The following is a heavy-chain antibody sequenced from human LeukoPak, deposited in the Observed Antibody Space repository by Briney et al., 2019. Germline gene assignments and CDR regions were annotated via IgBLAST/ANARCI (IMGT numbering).Heavy chain of an antibody. D-gene: IGHD5-12*01. J-gene: IGHJ4*02. CDR2: ISYDGSNK. CDR3: ARDLNIVATQSDY. CDR1: GFTFSSYA. Sequence: GGSLRLSCAASGFTFSSYAMHWVRQAPGKGLEWVAVISYDGSNKYYADSVKGRFTISRDNSKNTLYLQMNSLRAEDTAVYYCARDLNIVATQSDYWGQGTLVTVSS. V-gene: IGHV3-30*01.